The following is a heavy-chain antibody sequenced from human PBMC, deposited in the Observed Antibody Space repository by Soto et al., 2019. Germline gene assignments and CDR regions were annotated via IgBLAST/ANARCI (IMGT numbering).Heavy chain of an antibody. CDR2: IYYSGST. CDR3: ARAIMVRGVIFDY. V-gene: IGHV4-61*08. CDR1: GGSISSGGYS. Sequence: PSETLSLTCAVSGGSISSGGYSWSWIRQPPGKGLEWIGYIYYSGSTNYNPSLKSRVTISVDTSKNQFSLKLSSVTAADTAVYYCARAIMVRGVIFDYWGQGTLVTVSS. D-gene: IGHD3-10*01. J-gene: IGHJ4*02.